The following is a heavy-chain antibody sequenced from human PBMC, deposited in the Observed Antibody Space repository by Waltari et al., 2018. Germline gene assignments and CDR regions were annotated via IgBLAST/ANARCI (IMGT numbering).Heavy chain of an antibody. J-gene: IGHJ5*02. CDR1: GGTFGRYA. CDR3: ARRQLGGPLDP. Sequence: QVHLVQSGAEVKKPGSSVKVSCKASGGTFGRYAITWVRQAPGQGLGWMGGLIPIFGEPNYAQRFQGRVTITADESTSTVYMELSSLKSEDTALYFCARRQLGGPLDPWGQGTLVIVSS. V-gene: IGHV1-69*12. D-gene: IGHD1-1*01. CDR2: LIPIFGEP.